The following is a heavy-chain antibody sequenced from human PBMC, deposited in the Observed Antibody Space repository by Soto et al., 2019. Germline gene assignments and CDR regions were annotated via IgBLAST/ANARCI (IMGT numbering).Heavy chain of an antibody. V-gene: IGHV3-11*03. CDR3: ARGHYTMDV. CDR1: GSMFSDYH. CDR2: ISTASDT. Sequence: QVQLMQSGGGLVKPGGSLRISCAASGSMFSDYHMTWIRQTPVKGLEWVAYISTASDTTYADSVRGRFTIYRDNARNSLYLQMNSLRAEDSAVYYCARGHYTMDVWGQGTTVTVS. J-gene: IGHJ6*02.